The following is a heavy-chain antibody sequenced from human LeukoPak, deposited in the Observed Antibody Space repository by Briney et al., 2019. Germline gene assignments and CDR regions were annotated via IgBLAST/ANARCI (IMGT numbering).Heavy chain of an antibody. CDR3: ARGSAHYYDSSYQF. V-gene: IGHV1-8*03. J-gene: IGHJ4*02. CDR2: MNPNSGNT. CDR1: GYTFTSYD. D-gene: IGHD3-22*01. Sequence: ASVKVSCKASGYTFTSYDINWVRQATGQGLEWMGWMNPNSGNTGYAQKFQGRVTITRNTSISTAYMELSRLRSDDTAVYYCARGSAHYYDSSYQFWGQGTLVTVSS.